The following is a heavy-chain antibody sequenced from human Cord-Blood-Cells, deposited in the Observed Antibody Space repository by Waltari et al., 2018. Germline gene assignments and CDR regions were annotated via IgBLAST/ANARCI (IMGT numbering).Heavy chain of an antibody. Sequence: EVQLVESGGGLVQPGGSLRLSCAASGFTVSSNYMRWVRPAPGKGLEWVSVIYSGGSTYYADSVKGRFTISRDNSKNTLYLQMNSLRAEDTAVYYCARSRGGSSSGSWHYFDYWGQGTLVTVSS. CDR2: IYSGGST. J-gene: IGHJ4*02. D-gene: IGHD3-10*01. V-gene: IGHV3-66*01. CDR1: GFTVSSNY. CDR3: ARSRGGSSSGSWHYFDY.